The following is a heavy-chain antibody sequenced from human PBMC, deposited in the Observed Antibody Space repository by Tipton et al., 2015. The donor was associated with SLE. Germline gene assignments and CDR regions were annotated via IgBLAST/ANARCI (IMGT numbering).Heavy chain of an antibody. V-gene: IGHV3-48*03. CDR1: GSTFSSYE. CDR2: ISSSGSTI. CDR3: AREGVATPDY. Sequence: SLRLSCAASGSTFSSYEMNWVRQAPGKGLEWVSYISSSGSTIYYADSVKGRFTISRDNAKKSLYLQMNSLRAEDTAVYYCAREGVATPDYWGQGTLVTVSS. D-gene: IGHD4-23*01. J-gene: IGHJ4*02.